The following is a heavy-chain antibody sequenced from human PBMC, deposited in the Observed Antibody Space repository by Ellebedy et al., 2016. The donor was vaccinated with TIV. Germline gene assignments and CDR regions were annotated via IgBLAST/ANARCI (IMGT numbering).Heavy chain of an antibody. CDR1: GYSFTSYW. CDR3: ASPGIAVAEGAFDI. V-gene: IGHV5-51*01. CDR2: IYPGDSDT. J-gene: IGHJ3*02. Sequence: KVSCXGSGYSFTSYWIGWVRQMPGKGLEWMGIIYPGDSDTRYSPSFQGQVTISADKSISTAYLQWSSLKASDTAMYYCASPGIAVAEGAFDIWGQGTMVTVSS. D-gene: IGHD6-19*01.